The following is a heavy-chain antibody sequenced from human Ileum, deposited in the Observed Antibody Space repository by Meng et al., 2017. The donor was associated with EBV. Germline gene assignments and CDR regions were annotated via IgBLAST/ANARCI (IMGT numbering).Heavy chain of an antibody. J-gene: IGHJ4*02. CDR3: AREVGQGWYYFDY. CDR2: INSNTGNS. D-gene: IGHD6-19*01. V-gene: IGHV7-4-1*02. CDR1: GYTVRSHV. Sequence: GLLVPSGAEVRKPGASVKVSCKASGYTVRSHVMRWVRQAPGQGLEWMGWINSNTGNSTYAQGFTGRFVFSLDTSVSTAYLHINSLKTEDTAVYYCAREVGQGWYYFDYWGQGTLVTVSS.